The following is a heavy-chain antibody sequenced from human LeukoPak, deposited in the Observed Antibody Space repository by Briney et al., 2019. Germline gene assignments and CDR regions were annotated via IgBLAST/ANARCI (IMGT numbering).Heavy chain of an antibody. CDR2: IYHSGST. D-gene: IGHD3-22*01. Sequence: SETLSLTCTVSGYSISSGYYWGWIRQPPGKGLEWIGSIYHSGSTYYNPSLKSRVTISVDTSKNQFSLKLSSVTAADTAVYYCARDKSTYYYDSSGYYQNWGQGTLVTVSS. J-gene: IGHJ4*02. CDR1: GYSISSGYY. V-gene: IGHV4-38-2*02. CDR3: ARDKSTYYYDSSGYYQN.